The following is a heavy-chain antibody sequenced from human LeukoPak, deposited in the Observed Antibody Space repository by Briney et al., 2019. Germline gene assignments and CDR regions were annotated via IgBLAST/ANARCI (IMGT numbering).Heavy chain of an antibody. J-gene: IGHJ3*02. CDR3: VRVGALPPAAAVVRDI. CDR1: GGSISSYY. V-gene: IGHV4-4*07. D-gene: IGHD6-13*01. Sequence: SESLSLTCTVPGGSISSYYWSWIWQPAGKGPEWSGRIYTSGSTNYTPSLQSRATMSVDTSKNQFSLKLSSVTSALTAVYCCVRVGALPPAAAVVRDIWGQGTMVTVSS. CDR2: IYTSGST.